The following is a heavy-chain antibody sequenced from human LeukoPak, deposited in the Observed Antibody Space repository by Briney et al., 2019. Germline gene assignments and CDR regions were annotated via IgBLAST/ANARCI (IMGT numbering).Heavy chain of an antibody. Sequence: ASVKVSCRASGYAFTPYGFSWVRQAPGQGLEWMGWISSSNGNTNYAQDFLGRLTMTTDTSTTTAYMELRSLRSDDTAVYYCVRDEYYEVAYWGQGTLVTVSP. D-gene: IGHD3-22*01. J-gene: IGHJ4*02. V-gene: IGHV1-18*01. CDR1: GYAFTPYG. CDR3: VRDEYYEVAY. CDR2: ISSSNGNT.